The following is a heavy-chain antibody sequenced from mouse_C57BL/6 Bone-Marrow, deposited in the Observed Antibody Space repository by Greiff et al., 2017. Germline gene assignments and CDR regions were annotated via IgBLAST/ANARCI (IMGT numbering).Heavy chain of an antibody. CDR1: GYTFTSYG. CDR3: AREGLLSMDY. V-gene: IGHV1-81*01. CDR2: IYPRSGNT. Sequence: QVQLKQSGAELARPGASVKLSCKASGYTFTSYGISWVKQRTGQGLVWIGEIYPRSGNTYYNEKFKGKATLTADKSSSTAYMELRSLTSEDSAVYFCAREGLLSMDYWGQGTSVTVSS. D-gene: IGHD2-10*01. J-gene: IGHJ4*01.